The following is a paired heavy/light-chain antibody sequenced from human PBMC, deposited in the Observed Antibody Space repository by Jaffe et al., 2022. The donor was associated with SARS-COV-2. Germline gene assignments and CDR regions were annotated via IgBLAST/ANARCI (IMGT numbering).Light chain of an antibody. CDR2: TNN. CDR3: AGWDDSLRGYV. V-gene: IGLV1-44*01. CDR1: SSNIAVYA. J-gene: IGLJ1*01. Sequence: QSVLTQPPSASGTPGQTVIISCSGGSSNIAVYAVKWYQQFPETAPKLLIHTNNQRPSGVPDRFSGSKSGTSASLAISGLQSEDEADYYCAGWDDSLRGYVFGTGTKVTVL.
Heavy chain of an antibody. D-gene: IGHD1-7*01. Sequence: EVHLVESGGGLVRPGGSLRLSCAASAFTFSTFCMNWVRQAPGKGLEWVASISWSSSYIYYTDSVRGRFTISRDDAKNSLYLQMDSLRAEDTAVYYCTRARGIGNYYFDYWGQGTLVTVSS. V-gene: IGHV3-21*01. CDR1: AFTFSTFC. J-gene: IGHJ4*02. CDR3: TRARGIGNYYFDY. CDR2: ISWSSSYI.